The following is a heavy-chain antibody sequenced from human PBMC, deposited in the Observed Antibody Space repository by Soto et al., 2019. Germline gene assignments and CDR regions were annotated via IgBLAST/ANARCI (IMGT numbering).Heavy chain of an antibody. CDR3: ATTSITIFGVVKNFDY. V-gene: IGHV3-23*01. J-gene: IGHJ4*02. CDR1: GFTFSSYA. Sequence: GGSLRLSCAASGFTFSSYAMSWVRQAPGKGLEWVSAISGSGGSTYYADSVKGRFTISRDNSKNTLYLQMNSLRAEDTAVYYCATTSITIFGVVKNFDYWGQGTLVTVYS. CDR2: ISGSGGST. D-gene: IGHD3-3*01.